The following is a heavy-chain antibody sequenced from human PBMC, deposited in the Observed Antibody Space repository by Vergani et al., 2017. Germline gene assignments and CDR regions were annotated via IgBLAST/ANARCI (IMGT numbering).Heavy chain of an antibody. CDR2: IYYSGST. J-gene: IGHJ5*01. Sequence: QLQLQESGPGLVKPSETLSLTCTVSGGSISSSSYYWGWIRQPPGKGLEWIGSIYYSGSTYYNPSLKSRVTISVETSKNQFSLKLSSVTAADTAVYYCARAQIGVVPAGYNWFDSWGQGTLVTVSS. CDR3: ARAQIGVVPAGYNWFDS. V-gene: IGHV4-39*07. CDR1: GGSISSSSYY. D-gene: IGHD2-2*01.